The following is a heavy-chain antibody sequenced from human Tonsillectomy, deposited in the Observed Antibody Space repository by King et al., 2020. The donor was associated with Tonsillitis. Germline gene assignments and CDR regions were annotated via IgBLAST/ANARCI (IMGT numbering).Heavy chain of an antibody. D-gene: IGHD2-21*02. CDR2: ISSSSSYI. J-gene: IGHJ6*03. CDR3: ARDRSCGGDCYYYYYYMDA. Sequence: VQLVESGGGLVKPGGSLRLSCAASGFTFSSYSMNWVRQAPGKGLEWVSSISSSSSYIYYADSVKGRFTISRDNAKNSLYLQMNSLRAEDTAVYYCARDRSCGGDCYYYYYYMDAWGKGTTVTVSS. V-gene: IGHV3-21*01. CDR1: GFTFSSYS.